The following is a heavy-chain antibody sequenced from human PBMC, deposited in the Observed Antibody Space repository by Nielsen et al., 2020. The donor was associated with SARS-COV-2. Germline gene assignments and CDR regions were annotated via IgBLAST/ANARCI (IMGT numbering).Heavy chain of an antibody. CDR3: ARIRRITGTTRPDYYYYGMDV. V-gene: IGHV2-70*11. J-gene: IGHJ6*02. CDR2: IDWDDDK. CDR1: GFSLSTSGMC. D-gene: IGHD1/OR15-1a*01. Sequence: SGPTLVKPTQTFTLTCTFSGFSLSTSGMCVSWIRQPPGKALEWLARIDWDDDKYYSTSLKTRLTISKDTSKNQVVLTMTNMDPVDTATYYCARIRRITGTTRPDYYYYGMDVWGQGTTVTVSS.